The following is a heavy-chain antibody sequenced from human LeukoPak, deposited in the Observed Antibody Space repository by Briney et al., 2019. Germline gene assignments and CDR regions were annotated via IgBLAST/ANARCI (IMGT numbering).Heavy chain of an antibody. V-gene: IGHV3-7*01. J-gene: IGHJ1*01. CDR2: IKQDGSEK. CDR3: AADSSGYYWAF. D-gene: IGHD3-22*01. Sequence: GGSLRLSCAASGFTFSHYGMSWVRQAPGKGLEWVSNIKQDGSEKYYVDSVKGRFTISRDNAKNSLYLQMNGLRDEDTAVYYCAADSSGYYWAFWGQGTLVTVSS. CDR1: GFTFSHYG.